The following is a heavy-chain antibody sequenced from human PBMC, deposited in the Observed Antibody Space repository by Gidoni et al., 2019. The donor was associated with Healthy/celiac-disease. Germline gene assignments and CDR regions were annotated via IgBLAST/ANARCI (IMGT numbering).Heavy chain of an antibody. J-gene: IGHJ4*02. CDR3: ARATTLDY. Sequence: QVQLVESGGGVVQPGRPLRLSCAASGFTFSSYGMHWVRQAPGKGLERVAVISYDGSNKYYADSVKGRFTISRDNSKNTLYLQMNSLRAEDTAVYYCARATTLDYWGQGTLVTVSS. CDR1: GFTFSSYG. CDR2: ISYDGSNK. V-gene: IGHV3-30*03. D-gene: IGHD1-7*01.